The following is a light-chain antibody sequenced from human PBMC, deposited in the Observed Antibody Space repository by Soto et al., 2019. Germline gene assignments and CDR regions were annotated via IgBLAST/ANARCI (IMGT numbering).Light chain of an antibody. J-gene: IGKJ3*01. CDR3: QQFSSYPLT. CDR1: QSISRS. V-gene: IGKV3-15*01. CDR2: DAS. Sequence: KVLTQSPALLSVSPGEKATLFCRASQSISRSLAWYQQKPGQAPRLLISDASTRATGIPARFSGGGTGTDFTLTISRLEPEDFAVYYCQQFSSYPLTFGPGTKVDI.